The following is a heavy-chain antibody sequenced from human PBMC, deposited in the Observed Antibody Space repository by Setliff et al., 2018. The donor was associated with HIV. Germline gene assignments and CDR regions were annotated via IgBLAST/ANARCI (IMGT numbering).Heavy chain of an antibody. CDR2: IYPGDSDT. Sequence: GESLKISCQGSGYSFTTSWISWVRQMPGKGLEWMGIIYPGDSDTRISPSFQGQVTISADKSINTAYLQWSSLKASDTAMYYCARHVLVTRDVRYFDYWGKGTTVTVSS. D-gene: IGHD2-21*02. V-gene: IGHV5-51*01. CDR1: GYSFTTSW. CDR3: ARHVLVTRDVRYFDY. J-gene: IGHJ4*03.